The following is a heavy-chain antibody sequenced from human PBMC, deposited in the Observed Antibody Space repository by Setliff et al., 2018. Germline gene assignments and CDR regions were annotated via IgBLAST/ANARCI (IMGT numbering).Heavy chain of an antibody. CDR2: LYYTGSA. J-gene: IGHJ3*02. Sequence: PSETLSLTCTVSGGSISGDYWNWIRQSPGKGLEWIGNLYYTGSANFNPSLKSRVTISVDTAKKQFSLKLNSVTAADTAIYYCARGGGRIRQLGATGVHTFDIWGQGTMVTVS. V-gene: IGHV4-59*08. D-gene: IGHD1-1*01. CDR3: ARGGGRIRQLGATGVHTFDI. CDR1: GGSISGDY.